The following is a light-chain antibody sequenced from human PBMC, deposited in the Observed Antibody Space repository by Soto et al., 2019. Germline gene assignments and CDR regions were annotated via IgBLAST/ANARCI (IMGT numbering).Light chain of an antibody. Sequence: EIVLTQSPGTLSLSPGDRATLSCRASQSVSSDYLAWYQQKPGQAPRLLIYGASSRATGVPDRFSGSGSGTDFTLTISRLEPEDFAVYYCHHYVSSPFTFGPGTKVDI. CDR3: HHYVSSPFT. J-gene: IGKJ3*01. CDR1: QSVSSDY. CDR2: GAS. V-gene: IGKV3-20*01.